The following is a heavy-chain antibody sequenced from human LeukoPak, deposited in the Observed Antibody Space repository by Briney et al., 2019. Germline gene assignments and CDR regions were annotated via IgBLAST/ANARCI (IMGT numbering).Heavy chain of an antibody. CDR3: ASVTTRNYYYYYGMDV. J-gene: IGHJ6*02. Sequence: GGSLRLSCAASGFTVSSNYMSWVRQAPGKGLEWVSVIYSGGSTYYADSVKGRFTISRDNSKNMLYLQMNSLRAEDTAVYYCASVTTRNYYYYYGMDVWGQGTTVTVSS. CDR1: GFTVSSNY. V-gene: IGHV3-66*01. CDR2: IYSGGST. D-gene: IGHD4-11*01.